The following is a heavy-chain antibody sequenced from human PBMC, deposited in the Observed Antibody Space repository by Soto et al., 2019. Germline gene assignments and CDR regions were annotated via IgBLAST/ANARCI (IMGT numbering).Heavy chain of an antibody. Sequence: PSETLSLTCAVSGGSISSGGYSLRWIRQPPGKGLEWIGYIYYSGSTYYNPSLKSRVTISVDRSKNQFSLKLSSVTAADTAVYYCARGMTTVTTLDYWGQGTLVTVSS. CDR2: IYYSGST. D-gene: IGHD4-17*01. V-gene: IGHV4-30-2*01. J-gene: IGHJ4*02. CDR1: GGSISSGGYS. CDR3: ARGMTTVTTLDY.